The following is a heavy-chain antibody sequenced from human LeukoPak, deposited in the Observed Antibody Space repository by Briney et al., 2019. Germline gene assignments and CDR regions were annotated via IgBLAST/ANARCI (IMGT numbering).Heavy chain of an antibody. Sequence: SETLSLTCTVSGGSISSYYWSWIRQPAGKGLEWIGRIYTSGSTNYNPSLKSRITMSVDTSKNQFSLKLSSVTAADTAVYYCARDRITIFGVVTLNWFDPWGQGTLVTVSS. J-gene: IGHJ5*02. V-gene: IGHV4-4*07. CDR1: GGSISSYY. CDR3: ARDRITIFGVVTLNWFDP. D-gene: IGHD3-3*01. CDR2: IYTSGST.